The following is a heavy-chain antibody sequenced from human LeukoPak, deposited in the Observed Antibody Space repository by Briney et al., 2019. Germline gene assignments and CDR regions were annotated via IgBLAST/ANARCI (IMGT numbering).Heavy chain of an antibody. D-gene: IGHD4/OR15-4a*01. V-gene: IGHV3-74*01. Sequence: KPGGSLRLSCGVSGSTIGSYWMHWVRQAPGKGLVWVSRINSDGSRTTYADSVKGRFTISRDNAKNTLYLQMNSLRAEDTAVYYCARFRAGAGDFWGQGTLVSVSS. CDR2: INSDGSRT. CDR3: ARFRAGAGDF. CDR1: GSTIGSYW. J-gene: IGHJ4*02.